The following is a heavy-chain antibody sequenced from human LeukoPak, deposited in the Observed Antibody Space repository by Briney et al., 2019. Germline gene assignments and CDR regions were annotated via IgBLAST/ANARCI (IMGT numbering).Heavy chain of an antibody. Sequence: SETLSLTCTFSGGSISSYYWSWIRQPAGKGLEWIGRIYTSGTTNYNPSLKSRVTMSVDTSKNQFSLKLKSVTAADTAVYYCARGGIQPPTKETTFDYWGQGTLVTVSS. CDR2: IYTSGTT. J-gene: IGHJ4*02. CDR1: GGSISSYY. CDR3: ARGGIQPPTKETTFDY. D-gene: IGHD5-18*01. V-gene: IGHV4-4*07.